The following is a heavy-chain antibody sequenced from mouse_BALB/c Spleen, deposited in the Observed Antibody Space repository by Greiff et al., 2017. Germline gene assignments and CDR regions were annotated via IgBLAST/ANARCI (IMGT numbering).Heavy chain of an antibody. CDR1: GYSFTDYI. D-gene: IGHD2-4*01. V-gene: IGHV1-39*01. J-gene: IGHJ3*01. CDR2: INPYYGST. Sequence: VQLQQTGPELVKPGASVKISCKASGYSFTDYIMLWVKQSHGKSLEWIGNINPYYGSTSYNLKFKGKATLTVDKSSSTAYMQLNSLTSEDSAVYYCARGGDYDGAWFAYWGQGTLVTVSA. CDR3: ARGGDYDGAWFAY.